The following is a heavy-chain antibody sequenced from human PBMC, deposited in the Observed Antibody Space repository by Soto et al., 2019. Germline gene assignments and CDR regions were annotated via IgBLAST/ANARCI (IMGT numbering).Heavy chain of an antibody. CDR1: GYSFTGNS. J-gene: IGHJ4*02. V-gene: IGHV1-2*02. CDR3: AMQRGGVVY. CDR2: INPNNGGT. D-gene: IGHD6-25*01. Sequence: QVHLVQSGAEVKKPGASVKVSCKASGYSFTGNSMHWVRQAPGQGLEWMGWINPNNGGTNYAQKFQGRVTMTRDTSISTASMDLRRLRSDDTAVYYWAMQRGGVVYWGQGTLVTVSS.